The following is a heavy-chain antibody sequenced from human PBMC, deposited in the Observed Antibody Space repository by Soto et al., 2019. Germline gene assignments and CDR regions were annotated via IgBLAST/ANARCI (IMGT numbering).Heavy chain of an antibody. CDR3: ARDPDWKNKYYMDV. CDR2: ISYTGST. D-gene: IGHD1-1*01. J-gene: IGHJ6*03. Sequence: SETLSLTCTVSGGSISGHYGSWTRQPPGKGLEWVGYISYTGSTNYNPSLKSRATISADTSKNLFSLRLSSVTAADTAIYYCARDPDWKNKYYMDVWGKGTTVTVSS. CDR1: GGSISGHY. V-gene: IGHV4-59*11.